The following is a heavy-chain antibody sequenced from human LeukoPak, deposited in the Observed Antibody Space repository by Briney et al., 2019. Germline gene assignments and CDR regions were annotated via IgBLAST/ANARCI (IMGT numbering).Heavy chain of an antibody. V-gene: IGHV3-21*01. CDR1: GFTFSSYS. Sequence: PGGSLRLSCAASGFTFSSYSMNWVRQAPGKGLEWVSSITSSSSYKYYADSVKGRFTISRDNAKNSLYLQMNSLRAEDTAVYYCSREHALGDFWGQGSLVTVFS. J-gene: IGHJ4*02. CDR3: SREHALGDF. D-gene: IGHD2-2*01. CDR2: ITSSSSYK.